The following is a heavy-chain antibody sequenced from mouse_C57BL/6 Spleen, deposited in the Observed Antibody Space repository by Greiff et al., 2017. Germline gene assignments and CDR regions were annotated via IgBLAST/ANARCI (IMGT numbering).Heavy chain of an antibody. CDR2: IYPRSGNT. CDR1: GYTFTSYG. V-gene: IGHV1-81*01. Sequence: QVQLQQSGAELARPGASVKLSCKASGYTFTSYGISWVKQRTGQGLEWIGEIYPRSGNTYYNEKFKGKATLTADKSYSTAYMELRSLTSEDSAVYFCARSGRDYCAMDYWGQGTSVTVSS. CDR3: ARSGRDYCAMDY. D-gene: IGHD4-1*01. J-gene: IGHJ4*01.